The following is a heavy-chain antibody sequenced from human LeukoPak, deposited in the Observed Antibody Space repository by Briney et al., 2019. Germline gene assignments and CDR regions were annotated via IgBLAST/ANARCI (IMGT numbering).Heavy chain of an antibody. Sequence: ASVKVSCKAPGGTFSSYAISWVRQAPGQGLEWMGGIIPIFGTANYAQKFQGRVTITADESTSTAYMELSSLRSEDTAVYYCARVSSMTSFPPPGAFDIWGQGTMVTVSS. CDR1: GGTFSSYA. V-gene: IGHV1-69*13. CDR3: ARVSSMTSFPPPGAFDI. J-gene: IGHJ3*02. D-gene: IGHD3-9*01. CDR2: IIPIFGTA.